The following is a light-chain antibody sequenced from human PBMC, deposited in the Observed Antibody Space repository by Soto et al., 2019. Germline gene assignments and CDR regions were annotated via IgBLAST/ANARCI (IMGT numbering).Light chain of an antibody. CDR3: CSYAGSKNWV. V-gene: IGLV1-44*01. Sequence: QSVLTQPPSASGTPGQRVTISCSGSSSNIGSNTVNWYQQLPGTAPKLLIYGQNQRPSGVPDRFSASKSGNTASLTVSGLQDEDEADYYCCSYAGSKNWVFGGGTKVTVL. CDR2: GQN. CDR1: SSNIGSNT. J-gene: IGLJ3*02.